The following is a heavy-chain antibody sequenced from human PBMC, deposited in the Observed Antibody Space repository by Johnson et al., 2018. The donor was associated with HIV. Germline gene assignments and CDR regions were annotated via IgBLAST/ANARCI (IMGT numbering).Heavy chain of an antibody. D-gene: IGHD2-8*01. V-gene: IGHV3-30*03. J-gene: IGHJ3*02. CDR1: GFTFSSYG. CDR3: ARYNGVDSSSSGQTDI. CDR2: ISYDGSNK. Sequence: QVQLVESGGGVVQPGRSLRLSCAASGFTFSSYGMHWVRQAPGKGLEWVAVISYDGSNKFYADSVKGRFTISRDNAKNSLYLQMNSLRAEDTALYYCARYNGVDSSSSGQTDIWGQGTMVTVSS.